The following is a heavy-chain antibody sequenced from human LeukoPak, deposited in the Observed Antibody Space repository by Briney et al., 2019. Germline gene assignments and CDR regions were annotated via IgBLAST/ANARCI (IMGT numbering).Heavy chain of an antibody. Sequence: SDTLSLTCAVYGGSFSGYYWSWIRQPPGKGLEWIGEINHSGSTNYNPSLKSRVTISVDTSKNQFSLKLSPVTAADTAVYYCARETYCAADCYSGFDFWGQGTLVTVSS. J-gene: IGHJ4*02. D-gene: IGHD2-21*02. CDR3: ARETYCAADCYSGFDF. V-gene: IGHV4-34*01. CDR1: GGSFSGYY. CDR2: INHSGST.